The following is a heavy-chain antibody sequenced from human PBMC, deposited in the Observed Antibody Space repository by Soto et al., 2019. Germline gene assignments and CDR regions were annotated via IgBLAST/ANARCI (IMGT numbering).Heavy chain of an antibody. CDR3: ARENGGKYDDDYGMDV. Sequence: ASVKVSCKASGYTFTSYAMHWVRQAPGQRLEWMGWINAGNGNTKYSQKFQGRVTITRDTSASTAYMELSSLRYEDTAVYYCARENGGKYDDDYGMDVWGQGTTVTVSS. J-gene: IGHJ6*02. V-gene: IGHV1-3*01. CDR2: INAGNGNT. CDR1: GYTFTSYA. D-gene: IGHD1-1*01.